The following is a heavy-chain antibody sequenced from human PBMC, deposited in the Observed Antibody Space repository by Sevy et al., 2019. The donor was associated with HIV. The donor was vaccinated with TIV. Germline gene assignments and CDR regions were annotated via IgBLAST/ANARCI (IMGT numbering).Heavy chain of an antibody. CDR3: ATTMDYYDSSAYPVDY. D-gene: IGHD3-22*01. CDR2: FDPEDDER. J-gene: IGHJ4*02. V-gene: IGHV1-24*01. Sequence: ASVKVSCKVSGYTLTAFAMHWVRQAPGQGLEWMETFDPEDDERIYAQTLQGRVSMTEDTSAETAYMEISSLRSEDTAIYYCATTMDYYDSSAYPVDYGGQGTLVTVSS. CDR1: GYTLTAFA.